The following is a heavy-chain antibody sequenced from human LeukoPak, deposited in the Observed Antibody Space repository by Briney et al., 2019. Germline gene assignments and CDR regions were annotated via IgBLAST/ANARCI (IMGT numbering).Heavy chain of an antibody. J-gene: IGHJ4*02. D-gene: IGHD3-3*01. CDR2: LNPKTGGT. CDR3: AGPSGLTGLRFLDL. V-gene: IGHV1-2*02. CDR1: GYTFTAYY. Sequence: ASVKVSCKASGYTFTAYYLHWVRQAPGQGLEWMGWLNPKTGGTNYAQKFQGRVTMTRDASITTAYMELTSLRTDDTAVYYCAGPSGLTGLRFLDLWGQGTLVTVSS.